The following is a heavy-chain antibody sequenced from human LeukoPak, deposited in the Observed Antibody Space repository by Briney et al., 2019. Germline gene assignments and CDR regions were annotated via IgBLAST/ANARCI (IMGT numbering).Heavy chain of an antibody. J-gene: IGHJ4*02. Sequence: GGSLRLSCAASGFTFNSYAMYWVRQAPGKGLEWISGIFGSGGSPHYADSVKGRFTVSRDNFQTTVYLQLGSLRVEDTAVYYCGKTTVGYSSGRYPGWPVDYWGQGALVTVSS. V-gene: IGHV3-23*01. CDR3: GKTTVGYSSGRYPGWPVDY. CDR1: GFTFNSYA. CDR2: IFGSGGSP. D-gene: IGHD2-15*01.